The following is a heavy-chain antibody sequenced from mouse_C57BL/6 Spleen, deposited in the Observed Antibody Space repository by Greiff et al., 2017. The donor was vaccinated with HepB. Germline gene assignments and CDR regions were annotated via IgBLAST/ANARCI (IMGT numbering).Heavy chain of an antibody. CDR2: ISYDGSN. CDR3: ARAYGNYGADFDY. D-gene: IGHD2-1*01. Sequence: EVQLQESGPGLVKPSQSLSLTCSVTGYSITSGYYWNWIRQFPGNKLEWMGYISYDGSNNYNPSLKNRISITRDTSKNQFFLKLNSVTTEDTATYYCARAYGNYGADFDYWGQGTTLTVSS. V-gene: IGHV3-6*01. CDR1: GYSITSGYY. J-gene: IGHJ2*01.